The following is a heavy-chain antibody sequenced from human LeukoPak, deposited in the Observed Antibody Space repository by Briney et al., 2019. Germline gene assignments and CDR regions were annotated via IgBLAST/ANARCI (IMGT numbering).Heavy chain of an antibody. Sequence: SETLSLTCTVSGDSISNYYWGWIRQSPGKGLEWIGWSYHRGSTSYNPSLKSRVAISVDTSKNQFSLKLSSVTAADTAVYYCARGLRITMVRGVIGYYFDYWGQGTLVTVSS. V-gene: IGHV4-59*12. J-gene: IGHJ4*02. CDR3: ARGLRITMVRGVIGYYFDY. CDR2: SYHRGST. D-gene: IGHD3-10*01. CDR1: GDSISNYY.